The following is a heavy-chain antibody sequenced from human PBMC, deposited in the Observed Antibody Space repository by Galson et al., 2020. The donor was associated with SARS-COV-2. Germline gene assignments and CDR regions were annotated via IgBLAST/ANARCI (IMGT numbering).Heavy chain of an antibody. CDR1: VSSDTHS. CDR3: GRGGRYSDFDS. Sequence: SETLSLTCSVSVSSDTHSWSWVRQPAGKGLEWIVRAYTSGSTEYNPSLKSRLTISLDTSKTQFSLKMSSVTAADTAVYYCGRGGRYSDFDSWGQGTLVTVSS. V-gene: IGHV4-61*02. J-gene: IGHJ4*02. D-gene: IGHD1-26*01. CDR2: AYTSGST.